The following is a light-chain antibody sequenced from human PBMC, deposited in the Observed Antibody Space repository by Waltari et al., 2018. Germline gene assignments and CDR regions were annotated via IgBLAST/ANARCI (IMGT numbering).Light chain of an antibody. Sequence: IVLTQSPGTLSLSPGERATLSCRASQSVNTYLARYQQKPGQAPRLLIYGAYTRAAVIPDRFSGSGSGTDFSLTISRLEAEDFAVYYCQHHVRLPATFGQGTKVEFK. CDR2: GAY. CDR3: QHHVRLPAT. J-gene: IGKJ1*01. V-gene: IGKV3-20*01. CDR1: QSVNTY.